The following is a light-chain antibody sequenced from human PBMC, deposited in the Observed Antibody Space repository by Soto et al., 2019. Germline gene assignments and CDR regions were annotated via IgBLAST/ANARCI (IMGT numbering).Light chain of an antibody. CDR1: QSVSSRH. CDR3: QQYGNSPWT. CDR2: GTS. J-gene: IGKJ1*01. V-gene: IGKV3-20*01. Sequence: IVMTQFPATLSVFPGERATLSCRASQSVSSRHLAWYQQKPGQGPRLLIYGTSNRATGISDRFSGSGSGTDFTLTISRLEPEDFAVYHCQQYGNSPWTFGQGTKVDIK.